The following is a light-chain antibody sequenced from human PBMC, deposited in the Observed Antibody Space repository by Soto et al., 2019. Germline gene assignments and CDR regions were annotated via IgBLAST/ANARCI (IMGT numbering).Light chain of an antibody. V-gene: IGKV3-15*01. CDR1: QSVSTT. Sequence: EIVMTQSPATLSVSPGERATLSCRASQSVSTTLAWYQQKPCQAPRPLIYGASTRATGIPARFSGSGSGTDFTLTISSLQSEDFAVYYCQQYNSWPLTFGPGTKVDIK. CDR2: GAS. CDR3: QQYNSWPLT. J-gene: IGKJ3*01.